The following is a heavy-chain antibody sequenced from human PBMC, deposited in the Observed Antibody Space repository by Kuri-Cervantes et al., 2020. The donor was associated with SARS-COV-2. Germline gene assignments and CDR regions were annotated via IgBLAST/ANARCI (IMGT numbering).Heavy chain of an antibody. CDR2: IIPDLGVT. J-gene: IGHJ4*02. CDR3: ARDRSAWPFDY. CDR1: GVTFTRDT. Sequence: SVKVSCKASGVTFTRDTSNWLRQAPGQGLEWMGRIIPDLGVTNHARKFQGRVTITAVKSTNTAYMDLNSLTSEDTDVYYGARDRSAWPFDYWGQGTLVTVSS. V-gene: IGHV1-69*04. D-gene: IGHD6-19*01.